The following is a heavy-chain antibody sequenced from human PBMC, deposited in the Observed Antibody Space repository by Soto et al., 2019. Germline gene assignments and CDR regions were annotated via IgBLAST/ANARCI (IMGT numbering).Heavy chain of an antibody. CDR3: ARTRIAGPTGYNCFDP. Sequence: SGPTLVNPTQPLTLTCTFSGFSLSTSGMCVSWIRQPPGKALEWLALIDWDDDKYYSTSLKTRLTTCKDTSKNQVVHTMTIMDPVDTATYYCARTRIAGPTGYNCFDPWGQGTLVTVSS. J-gene: IGHJ5*02. V-gene: IGHV2-70*01. CDR1: GFSLSTSGMC. CDR2: IDWDDDK. D-gene: IGHD1-7*01.